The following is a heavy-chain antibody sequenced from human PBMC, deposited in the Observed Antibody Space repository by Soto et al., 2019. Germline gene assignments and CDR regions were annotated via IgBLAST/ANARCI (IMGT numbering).Heavy chain of an antibody. J-gene: IGHJ6*02. V-gene: IGHV4-61*08. Sequence: SETLSLTCTVSGGSINSAGHSWGWVRQSPGKGLEWIGYIYYSGSTNYNPSLKSRVTISVDTSKNQFSLKLSSVTAADTAVYYCARERSLVGMDVWGQGTTVTVSS. CDR3: ARERSLVGMDV. CDR2: IYYSGST. CDR1: GGSINSAGHS. D-gene: IGHD6-6*01.